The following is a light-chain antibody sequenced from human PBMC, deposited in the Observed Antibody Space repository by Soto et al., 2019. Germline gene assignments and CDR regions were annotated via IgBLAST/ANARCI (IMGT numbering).Light chain of an antibody. CDR3: PQRSNWPIT. V-gene: IGKV3-11*01. Sequence: EIVLTQSPATLSLSPGERATLSCRASKSVSSYLAWYQQKPGQAPRLLIYDASNRATGIPARFSGSGSGTDFTLTISSLEPEDFAVYYCPQRSNWPITFGQGTRLEIK. CDR2: DAS. J-gene: IGKJ5*01. CDR1: KSVSSY.